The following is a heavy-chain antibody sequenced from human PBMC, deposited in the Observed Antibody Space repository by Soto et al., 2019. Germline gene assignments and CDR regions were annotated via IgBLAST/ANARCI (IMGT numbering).Heavy chain of an antibody. Sequence: ASVKVSCTSSGSSFTSYAITWVRQAPGQGLEWMGWISANNGHTNYAQNLQGRVTMTTDTSATTAYMELRSLRSDDTAVYYCARVLAIAATLGVDPWGQGTLVTVS. CDR1: GSSFTSYA. V-gene: IGHV1-18*04. D-gene: IGHD2-15*01. CDR2: ISANNGHT. CDR3: ARVLAIAATLGVDP. J-gene: IGHJ5*02.